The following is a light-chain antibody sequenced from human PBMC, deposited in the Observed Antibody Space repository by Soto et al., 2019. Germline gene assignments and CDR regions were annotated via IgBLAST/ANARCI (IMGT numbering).Light chain of an antibody. J-gene: IGKJ5*01. Sequence: IQLTQSPSSLSASXGDRVTFTCRASENISSYLVWYQQKPGAAPKLLIYAASALHSGVPSRFSGSGSGTDFTLTISSLHPEDFAVYFCQQFKNYPITFGQGTRLEIK. CDR2: AAS. V-gene: IGKV1-9*01. CDR3: QQFKNYPIT. CDR1: ENISSY.